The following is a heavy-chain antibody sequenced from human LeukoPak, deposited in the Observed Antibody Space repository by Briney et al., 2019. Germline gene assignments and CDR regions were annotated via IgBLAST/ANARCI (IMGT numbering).Heavy chain of an antibody. CDR2: VAYTGST. V-gene: IGHV4-30-4*01. CDR3: AREVSSYYDFWSGPTQGAFDI. D-gene: IGHD3-3*01. CDR1: GGSITSGEHY. Sequence: SETLSLTCTVSGGSITSGEHYCSWIRQPPGKGLEWIGYVAYTGSTNYNPSLSSRVTMSVDTSKNQFSLKLSSVTAADTAVYYCAREVSSYYDFWSGPTQGAFDIWGQGTMVTVSS. J-gene: IGHJ3*02.